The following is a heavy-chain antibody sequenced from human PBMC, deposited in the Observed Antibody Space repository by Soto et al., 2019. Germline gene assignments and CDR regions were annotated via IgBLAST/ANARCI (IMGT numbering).Heavy chain of an antibody. CDR2: ISQDGAIA. Sequence: VQLVESGGGLVQPGGSLRLSCAASGFAFASYWMHWVRQAPGKGLVWVSRISQDGAIATQADSVKGRFTISRDNAKNILFLQMNSLRADDTAVYYCLRDQRHWNEFADQWGQGTLVTVSS. CDR3: LRDQRHWNEFADQ. J-gene: IGHJ4*02. D-gene: IGHD1-1*01. V-gene: IGHV3-74*01. CDR1: GFAFASYW.